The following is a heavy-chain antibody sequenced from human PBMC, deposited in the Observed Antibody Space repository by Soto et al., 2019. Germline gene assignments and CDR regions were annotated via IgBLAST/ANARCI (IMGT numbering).Heavy chain of an antibody. J-gene: IGHJ3*02. D-gene: IGHD6-19*01. CDR2: IHHSGST. Sequence: QVQLQESGPGLVKPSGTLSLTCAVSGGSISSGNWWSWVRQPPGKGLEWIGEIHHSGSTSYNPSLKSRVTMSVDKSKNQFSLRLNSVTAADTAVYYCARDVLAVPGTRAFDIWGQGTMVTVSS. V-gene: IGHV4-4*02. CDR1: GGSISSGNW. CDR3: ARDVLAVPGTRAFDI.